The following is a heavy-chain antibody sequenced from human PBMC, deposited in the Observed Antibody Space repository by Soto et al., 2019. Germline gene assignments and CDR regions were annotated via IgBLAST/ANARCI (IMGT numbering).Heavy chain of an antibody. V-gene: IGHV1-18*01. Sequence: QVPLVQSGAEVKKPGASVKVSCKASGYTFTSYGISWVRQAPGQGLEWMGWISAYNGNTNYAQKLQGRVTMTTDTSTSTAYMERRSLRSDDTAVYYCASLRIYCSSTSCYRWLDPWGQGTLVTVSS. J-gene: IGHJ5*02. CDR3: ASLRIYCSSTSCYRWLDP. CDR2: ISAYNGNT. CDR1: GYTFTSYG. D-gene: IGHD2-2*01.